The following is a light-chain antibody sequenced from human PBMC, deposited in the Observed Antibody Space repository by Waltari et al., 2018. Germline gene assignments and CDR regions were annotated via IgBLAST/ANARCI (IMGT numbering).Light chain of an antibody. Sequence: SSELTQDPVVSVALGPTIRITCQGDSLRTSYASWYQVKPGQAPLLVMFGKEKRPSGVPDRISGDSSETTSSFTITWAQAEDEADYYCSSRNGRASQVVFAGGTKVTVL. CDR2: GKE. V-gene: IGLV3-19*01. J-gene: IGLJ2*01. CDR1: SLRTSY. CDR3: SSRNGRASQVV.